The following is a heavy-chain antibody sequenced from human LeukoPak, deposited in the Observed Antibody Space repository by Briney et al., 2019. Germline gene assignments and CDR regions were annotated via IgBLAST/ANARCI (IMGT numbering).Heavy chain of an antibody. CDR1: GFTFSSYA. V-gene: IGHV3-23*01. J-gene: IGHJ4*02. CDR2: ISGSGGST. D-gene: IGHD5-12*01. Sequence: GGSLRLSCAASGFTFSSYAMSWVRQAPGKGLEWVSAISGSGGSTYYADSVKGRFTISRDNSKNTLYLQMSSLRAEDTAVYYCALIVATMGNFDYWGQGTLVTVSS. CDR3: ALIVATMGNFDY.